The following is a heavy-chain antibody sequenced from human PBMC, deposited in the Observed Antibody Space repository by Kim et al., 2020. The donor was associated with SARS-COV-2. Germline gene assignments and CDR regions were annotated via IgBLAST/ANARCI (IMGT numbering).Heavy chain of an antibody. CDR3: ARVQLNYFDY. V-gene: IGHV4-59*01. CDR1: GGSISSYY. J-gene: IGHJ4*02. D-gene: IGHD1-1*01. Sequence: SETLSLTCTVSGGSISSYYWSWIRQPPGKGLEWIGYIYFSGSTNYNPSLKSRVTISVDTSKNQFSLKLSSVTAADTAVYYCARVQLNYFDYWGQGTLVTVSS. CDR2: IYFSGST.